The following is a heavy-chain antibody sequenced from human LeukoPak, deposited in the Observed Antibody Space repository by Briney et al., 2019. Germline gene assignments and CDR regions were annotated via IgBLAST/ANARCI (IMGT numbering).Heavy chain of an antibody. CDR3: ARDRDGGQQLVLLGY. J-gene: IGHJ4*02. CDR2: ISAYNGNT. Sequence: ASVKVSCKASGYTFTSYGISWVRQAPGQGLEWMGWISAYNGNTNYAQKLQGRVTMTTDTSTSTAYMELRSLRSDDTAVYYCARDRDGGQQLVLLGYWGQGTLVTVSS. D-gene: IGHD6-13*01. V-gene: IGHV1-18*01. CDR1: GYTFTSYG.